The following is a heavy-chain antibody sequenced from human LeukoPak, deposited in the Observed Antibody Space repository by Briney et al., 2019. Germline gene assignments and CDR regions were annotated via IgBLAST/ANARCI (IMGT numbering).Heavy chain of an antibody. D-gene: IGHD3-10*01. CDR3: ARDRSPYGSGSYIDY. CDR2: IIPIFGTA. CDR1: GYTFTSYA. J-gene: IGHJ4*02. Sequence: SVKVSCRASGYTFTSYAISWVRQAPGQGLEWMGGIIPIFGTANYAQKFQGRVTITADKSTSTAYMELSSLRSEDTAVYYCARDRSPYGSGSYIDYWGQGTLVTVSS. V-gene: IGHV1-69*06.